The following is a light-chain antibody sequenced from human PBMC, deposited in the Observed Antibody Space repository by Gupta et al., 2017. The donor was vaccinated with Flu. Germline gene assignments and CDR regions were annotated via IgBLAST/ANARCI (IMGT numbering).Light chain of an antibody. V-gene: IGLV3-1*01. Sequence: SYELTQPPSVSVSPGQTASITCSGDKLGDTYTFWFQQKPGQSPVLVIYHDTKRPSGIPERFSGSNSGNTATLTISGTQAVDEADYFCQAWDSSTVVFGGGTKLTVL. CDR1: KLGDTY. CDR2: HDT. J-gene: IGLJ2*01. CDR3: QAWDSSTVV.